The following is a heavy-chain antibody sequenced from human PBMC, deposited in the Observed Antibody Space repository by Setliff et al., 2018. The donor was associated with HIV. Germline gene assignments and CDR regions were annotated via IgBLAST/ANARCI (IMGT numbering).Heavy chain of an antibody. V-gene: IGHV1-18*01. D-gene: IGHD3-16*01. Sequence: ASVKVSCKASGYTFSTYGISWVRQAPGQGLEWMGWISVYNDNTNHAQKFQGRVTMTTDTSTNTAYMELRSLRSDDTAVYHCARVDGYNNYDSGGLDYWGQGTLVTVSS. CDR1: GYTFSTYG. CDR2: ISVYNDNT. CDR3: ARVDGYNNYDSGGLDY. J-gene: IGHJ4*02.